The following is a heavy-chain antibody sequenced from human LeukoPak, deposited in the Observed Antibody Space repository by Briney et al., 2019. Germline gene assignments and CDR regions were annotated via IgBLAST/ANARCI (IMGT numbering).Heavy chain of an antibody. Sequence: GGSLRLSCAASGFTFDDYAMHWVRQAPGKGLEWVSGISWSSGSIGYADSVKGRFTISRDNAKNSLYLQMNSLRAEDTALYYCAKSYSGSYSSPPAYWGQGTLVTVSS. CDR3: AKSYSGSYSSPPAY. J-gene: IGHJ4*02. V-gene: IGHV3-9*01. D-gene: IGHD1-26*01. CDR2: ISWSSGSI. CDR1: GFTFDDYA.